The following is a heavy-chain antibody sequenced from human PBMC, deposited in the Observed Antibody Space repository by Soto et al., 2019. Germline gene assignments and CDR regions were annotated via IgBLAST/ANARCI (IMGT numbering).Heavy chain of an antibody. J-gene: IGHJ4*02. CDR1: GFTFSTYT. D-gene: IGHD3-9*01. Sequence: GGALRLSCAASGFTFSTYTMNWVRQAPGKGLEWGAGIFSGGSTYYANSVKGRFTISRDHSQSSVFLQMSSLRDEDTAVYCCAKDRQPDGIWTFDLWGQGTLVTVSS. CDR2: IFSGGST. V-gene: IGHV3-23*03. CDR3: AKDRQPDGIWTFDL.